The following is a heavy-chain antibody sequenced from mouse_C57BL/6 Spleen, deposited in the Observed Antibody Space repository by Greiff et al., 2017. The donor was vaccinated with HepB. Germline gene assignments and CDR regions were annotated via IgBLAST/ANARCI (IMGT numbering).Heavy chain of an antibody. CDR2: FHPYNDDT. CDR1: GYTFTTYP. CDR3: ARGSYYGSIPFAY. J-gene: IGHJ3*01. V-gene: IGHV1-47*01. Sequence: VKLQESGAELVKPGASVKMSCKASGYTFTTYPIEWMKQNHGKSLEWIGNFHPYNDDTKYNEKFKGKATLTVEKSSSTVYLELSRLTPDDSAVYYCARGSYYGSIPFAYWGQGTLVTVSA. D-gene: IGHD1-1*01.